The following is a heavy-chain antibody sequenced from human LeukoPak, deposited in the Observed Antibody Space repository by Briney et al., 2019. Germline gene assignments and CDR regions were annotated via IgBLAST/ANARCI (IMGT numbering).Heavy chain of an antibody. J-gene: IGHJ4*02. CDR3: ARTLYIAAAPGGFDY. CDR1: GYTLTGYY. Sequence: LWASVKVSCKASGYTLTGYYMHWVRQAPGQGLEWMGWINPNNAGTNYAQKFQGRVTMTRDTSISTAYMELSRLRSDDTAVYYCARTLYIAAAPGGFDYWGQGTLVTVSS. V-gene: IGHV1-2*02. CDR2: INPNNAGT. D-gene: IGHD6-13*01.